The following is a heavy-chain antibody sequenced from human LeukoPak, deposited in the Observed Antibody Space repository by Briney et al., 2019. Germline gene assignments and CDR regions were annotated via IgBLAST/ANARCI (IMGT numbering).Heavy chain of an antibody. D-gene: IGHD1-26*01. V-gene: IGHV3-33*06. CDR2: IWYGGSNK. Sequence: PGGSLRLSCAASGFTFSSYGMHWVRQAPGKGLEWVAVIWYGGSNKYYADSVKGRLTISRDNSKNTLYLQMNSLRAEDTAVYYCAKDDSGSSFDYWGQGTLVTVSS. CDR1: GFTFSSYG. CDR3: AKDDSGSSFDY. J-gene: IGHJ4*02.